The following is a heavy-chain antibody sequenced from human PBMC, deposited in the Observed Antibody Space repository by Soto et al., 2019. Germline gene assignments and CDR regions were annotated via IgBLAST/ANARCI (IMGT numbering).Heavy chain of an antibody. J-gene: IGHJ5*02. CDR3: ARAGYCSSTSCRNWFDP. V-gene: IGHV1-18*01. CDR1: GYTFTSYG. CDR2: ISAYNGNT. Sequence: ASVKVSCKASGYTFTSYGISWVRQAPGQGLEWMGWISAYNGNTNYAQKLQGRVTMTTDTSTSTAYMELRSLRSDDTAVYYCARAGYCSSTSCRNWFDPWGQGTLVTVSS. D-gene: IGHD2-2*01.